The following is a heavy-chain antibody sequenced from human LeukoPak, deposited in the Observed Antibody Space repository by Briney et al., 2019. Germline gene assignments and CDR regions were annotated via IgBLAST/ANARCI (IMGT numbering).Heavy chain of an antibody. J-gene: IGHJ4*02. Sequence: ASVKVSCKASRYTFTSNDINWVRQATGQGLEWMGWMNPNSGNTAYAQKFQGRVTMTRNTAISTAYMELSSLRSEDTAVYYCARPKSKYDSSGYYPLDYWGQGTLVTVSS. CDR3: ARPKSKYDSSGYYPLDY. D-gene: IGHD3-22*01. V-gene: IGHV1-8*01. CDR2: MNPNSGNT. CDR1: RYTFTSND.